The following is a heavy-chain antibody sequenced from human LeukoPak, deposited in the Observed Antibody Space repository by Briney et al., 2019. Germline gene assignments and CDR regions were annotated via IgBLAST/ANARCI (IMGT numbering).Heavy chain of an antibody. Sequence: GESLKISCKGSGYSFINYWIGWVRQMPGKGLEWMGIIYPGDSDARYSPSFQGQATISADKSINTAYLQWSSLKASDTAMYYCARLPDSSFTPYYAVDVWGQGTTVTVSS. V-gene: IGHV5-51*01. CDR1: GYSFINYW. J-gene: IGHJ6*02. CDR3: ARLPDSSFTPYYAVDV. CDR2: IYPGDSDA. D-gene: IGHD2-21*01.